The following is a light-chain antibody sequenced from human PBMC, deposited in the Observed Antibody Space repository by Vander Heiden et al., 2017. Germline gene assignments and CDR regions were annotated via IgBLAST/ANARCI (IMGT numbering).Light chain of an antibody. J-gene: IGKJ2*01. Sequence: MTQSPSTLSASVGDRVTITCRASQSISSWLAWYQQKPGKAPKLLIYKASSLESGVPSRFSGSGSGTEFTLTISSLQPDDFATYYCQQYNSYPYTFGQWTKLEIK. V-gene: IGKV1-5*03. CDR1: QSISSW. CDR2: KAS. CDR3: QQYNSYPYT.